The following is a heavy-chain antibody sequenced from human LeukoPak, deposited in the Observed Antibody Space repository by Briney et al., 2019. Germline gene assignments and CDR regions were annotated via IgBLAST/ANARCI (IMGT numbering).Heavy chain of an antibody. CDR2: IKSKTDGGTT. J-gene: IGHJ4*02. Sequence: GGSLRLSCAASGFTFSNAWMSWVRQAPGKGLEWVGRIKSKTDGGTTDYAAPVKGRCTISRDDSKNTLYLQMNSLKTEDTAVYYCTTPLYRDGYTDWGQGTLVTVSS. D-gene: IGHD5-24*01. CDR3: TTPLYRDGYTD. CDR1: GFTFSNAW. V-gene: IGHV3-15*01.